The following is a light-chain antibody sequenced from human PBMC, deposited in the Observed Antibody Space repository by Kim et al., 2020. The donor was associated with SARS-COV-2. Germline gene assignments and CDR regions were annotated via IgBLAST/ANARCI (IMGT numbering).Light chain of an antibody. CDR3: QQYGGSLT. CDR2: GTS. CDR1: QSISYYY. Sequence: LSPGESSTRSCRASQSISYYYLAWYQQNPGQAPRLLIYGTSNRDTGIPDRFSGSGSGTDFTLTISRLEPEDFAVYYCQQYGGSLTFGGGTKVDIK. J-gene: IGKJ4*01. V-gene: IGKV3-20*01.